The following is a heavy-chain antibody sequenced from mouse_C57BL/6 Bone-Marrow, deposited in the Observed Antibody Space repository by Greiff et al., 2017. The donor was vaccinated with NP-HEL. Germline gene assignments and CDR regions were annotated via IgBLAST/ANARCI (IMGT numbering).Heavy chain of an antibody. CDR2: INPGSGGT. CDR1: GYAFTNYL. CDR3: ARRGSSFLYYFDY. J-gene: IGHJ2*01. V-gene: IGHV1-54*01. Sequence: QVQLQQSGAELVRPGTSVKVSCKASGYAFTNYLIEWVKQRPGQGLEWIGVINPGSGGTNYNEKFKGKAPHTADKSASTAYLQLSSLTSEDSAVYFCARRGSSFLYYFDYWGQGTTLTVSS. D-gene: IGHD1-1*01.